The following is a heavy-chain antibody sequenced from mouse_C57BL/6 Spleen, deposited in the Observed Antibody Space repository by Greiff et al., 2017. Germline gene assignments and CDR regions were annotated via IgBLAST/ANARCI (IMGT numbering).Heavy chain of an antibody. D-gene: IGHD1-1*01. Sequence: QVQLQQPGAELVRPGSSVKLSCKASGYTFTSYWMDWVKQRPGQGLEWIGNIYPSDSETHYNQKFKDKATLTVDKSSSTAYMQLSSLTSEDSAVYYCARSGYYGSSPYYYAMDYWGQGTSVTVSS. CDR3: ARSGYYGSSPYYYAMDY. CDR2: IYPSDSET. J-gene: IGHJ4*01. CDR1: GYTFTSYW. V-gene: IGHV1-61*01.